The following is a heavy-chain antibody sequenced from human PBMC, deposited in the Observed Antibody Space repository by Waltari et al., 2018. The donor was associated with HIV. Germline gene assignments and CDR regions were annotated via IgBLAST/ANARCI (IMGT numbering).Heavy chain of an antibody. CDR3: VRDSYGFDT. Sequence: KQSGPGLVEASHSIFLSCLISGDSLSSDTAAWNWVRQSPAGGLQWLGRTYHRSECHYDYSVSLKGRMVINLDTDKNQFSLHRSSVTPGDTATYYCVRDSYGFDTWGEGTLVNVPP. D-gene: IGHD5-18*01. J-gene: IGHJ5*02. CDR2: TYHRSECHY. V-gene: IGHV6-1*01. CDR1: GDSLSSDTAA.